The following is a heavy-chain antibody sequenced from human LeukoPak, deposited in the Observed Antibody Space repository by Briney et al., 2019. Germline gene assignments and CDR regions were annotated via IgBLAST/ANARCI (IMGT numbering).Heavy chain of an antibody. CDR2: LHYSGST. V-gene: IGHV4-31*03. CDR3: ARDSSGYQRSACDI. D-gene: IGHD3-22*01. CDR1: GGSISSGAYY. J-gene: IGHJ3*02. Sequence: SETLSLTCTVSGGSISSGAYYWSWIRQHPGKGLEWIGFLHYSGSTDYNPSLKSRVSISTDTSKKYFSLRLSSVTAADTAVYYCARDSSGYQRSACDIWGRGTTVTVSS.